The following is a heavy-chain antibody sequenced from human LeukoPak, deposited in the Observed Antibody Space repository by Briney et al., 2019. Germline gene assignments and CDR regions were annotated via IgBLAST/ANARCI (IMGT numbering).Heavy chain of an antibody. CDR1: GFTFDVYT. CDR2: ITWNRDTI. V-gene: IGHV3-9*01. J-gene: IGHJ6*03. CDR3: AEGLRGYYYYMDV. Sequence: GGSLRLSCTASGFTFDVYTMHWVRQVPGKGLEWVSAITWNRDTIDYAASVKGRFTISRDNAKNSLYLQMNSLRAEDTAVYYCAEGLRGYYYYMDVWGKGTTVTVSS.